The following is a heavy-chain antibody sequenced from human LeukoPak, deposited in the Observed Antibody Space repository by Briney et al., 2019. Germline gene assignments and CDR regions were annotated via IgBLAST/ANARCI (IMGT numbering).Heavy chain of an antibody. CDR1: GGSISSYY. CDR2: IYYSGST. CDR3: AGATKLEPADY. Sequence: SETLSLTCTVSGGSISSYYWSWIRQPPGKGLEWIGYIYYSGSTNYNPSLKSRVTISVDTSKNQFSLKLSSVTAADTAVYYCAGATKLEPADYWGQGTLVTVSS. J-gene: IGHJ4*02. V-gene: IGHV4-59*01. D-gene: IGHD1-1*01.